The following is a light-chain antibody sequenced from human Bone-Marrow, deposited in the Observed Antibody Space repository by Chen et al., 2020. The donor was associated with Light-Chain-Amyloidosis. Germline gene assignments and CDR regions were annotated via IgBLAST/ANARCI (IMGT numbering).Light chain of an antibody. Sequence: QSALTQPASVSGSPGQTITISCTGTSSDVGNYNIVSWYQQHPGKAPKLTIYEGTKRPSVVSHRFSGSKSGNTASLTISGLQADDEADYYCCSYTGSRFYYVFGTGTKVTVL. CDR2: EGT. J-gene: IGLJ1*01. CDR3: CSYTGSRFYYV. V-gene: IGLV2-23*01. CDR1: SSDVGNYNI.